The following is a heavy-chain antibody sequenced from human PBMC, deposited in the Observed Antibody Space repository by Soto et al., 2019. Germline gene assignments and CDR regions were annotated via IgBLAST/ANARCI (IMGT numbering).Heavy chain of an antibody. CDR3: ARGPRVSSTGTGAH. V-gene: IGHV3-74*01. J-gene: IGHJ4*02. CDR2: ISDDGSTA. Sequence: PGESLKISCAVSGFTFSAYWMHWVRQVPGKGLTWVSRISDDGSTATYADSVKGRFVISRDNAKNSLYLEVNTLRVDDSGLYYCARGPRVSSTGTGAHWGRGTLVTVSS. CDR1: GFTFSAYW. D-gene: IGHD1-1*01.